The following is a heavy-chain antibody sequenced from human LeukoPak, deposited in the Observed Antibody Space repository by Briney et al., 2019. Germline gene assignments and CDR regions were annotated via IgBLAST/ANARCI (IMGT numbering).Heavy chain of an antibody. V-gene: IGHV4-31*03. D-gene: IGHD3-10*01. CDR1: GGSISSGGYY. J-gene: IGHJ4*02. CDR3: ARYSMVRGVPTFDY. Sequence: PSETLSLTCTVSGGSISSGGYYWSWIRQHPGKGLEWIGYIYYSGSTNYNPSLKSRVTISVDTSKNQFSLKLSSVTAADTAVYYCARYSMVRGVPTFDYWGQGTLVTVSS. CDR2: IYYSGST.